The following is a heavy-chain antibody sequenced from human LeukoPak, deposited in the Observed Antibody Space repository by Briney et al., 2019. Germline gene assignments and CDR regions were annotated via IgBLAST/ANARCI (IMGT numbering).Heavy chain of an antibody. D-gene: IGHD6-19*01. CDR3: ARGPGIAVAGVYYYYGMDV. CDR2: IYYSGST. Sequence: SETLSLTCTVSGGSISSYYLSWIRQPPGKGLEWIGYIYYSGSTNYNPSLKSRVTISVDTSKNQFSLKLSSVTAADTAVYYCARGPGIAVAGVYYYYGMDVWGQGTTVTVSS. J-gene: IGHJ6*02. CDR1: GGSISSYY. V-gene: IGHV4-59*01.